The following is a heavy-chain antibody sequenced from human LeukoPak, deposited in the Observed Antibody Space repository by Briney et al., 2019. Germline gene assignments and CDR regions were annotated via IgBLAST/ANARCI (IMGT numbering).Heavy chain of an antibody. V-gene: IGHV3-74*01. Sequence: GGSLRLSCAASGFTFSDYGMHWVRQAPGKGLVWVSRIHRDGNNINYADFVQGRFTVSRDNAKNTLYLQMHSLRVEDTAMYYCARGLRDRYGMDVWGQGTTVTVSS. J-gene: IGHJ6*02. CDR2: IHRDGNNI. CDR3: ARGLRDRYGMDV. CDR1: GFTFSDYG.